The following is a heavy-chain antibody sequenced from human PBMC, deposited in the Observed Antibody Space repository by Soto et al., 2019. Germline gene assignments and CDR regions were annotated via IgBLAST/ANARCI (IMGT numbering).Heavy chain of an antibody. Sequence: GGSLRLSCAASGFTFPRFGMHWVRQAPGKGLEWVALITYEGSQIYYADAVKGRFTISRDNGDNTLSLQMDNLRTEDTATYFCAKGRGEMNWGNYYGLDVWGQGTTVTVSS. J-gene: IGHJ6*02. CDR1: GFTFPRFG. V-gene: IGHV3-30*18. CDR2: ITYEGSQI. D-gene: IGHD7-27*01. CDR3: AKGRGEMNWGNYYGLDV.